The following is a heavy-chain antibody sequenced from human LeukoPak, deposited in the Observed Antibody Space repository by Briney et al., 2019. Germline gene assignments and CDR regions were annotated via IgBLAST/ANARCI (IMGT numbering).Heavy chain of an antibody. CDR1: GFTFSNYD. J-gene: IGHJ4*02. CDR3: ARGGWFGELLRPFDY. Sequence: GGSLRLSCAASGFTFSNYDMHWVRQATGKGLEWVSAIGTADDTYYSGSVKGRFTISRENAKNSLYLQMNSLKAGDTAVYYCARGGWFGELLRPFDYWGQGSLVTVSS. V-gene: IGHV3-13*01. CDR2: IGTADDT. D-gene: IGHD3-10*01.